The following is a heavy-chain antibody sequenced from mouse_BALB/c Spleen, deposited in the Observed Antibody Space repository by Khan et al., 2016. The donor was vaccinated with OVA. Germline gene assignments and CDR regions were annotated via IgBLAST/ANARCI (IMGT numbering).Heavy chain of an antibody. D-gene: IGHD2-4*01. J-gene: IGHJ3*01. CDR2: IWRGGST. CDR1: GFSLTSYG. CDR3: ARDYYYDKSLTY. Sequence: VQLKQSGPGLVQPSQSLSITCTASGFSLTSYGVHWVRQSPGKGLEWLGVIWRGGSTDHNAAFLSRLTISTDNSKTQASFILNKHQDNDTAIYYCARDYYYDKSLTYWGQGTLVTVSA. V-gene: IGHV2-2*02.